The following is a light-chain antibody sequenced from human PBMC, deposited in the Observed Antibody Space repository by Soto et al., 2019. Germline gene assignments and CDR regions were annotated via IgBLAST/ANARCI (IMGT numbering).Light chain of an antibody. CDR3: QQYASSPYT. CDR2: GAS. Sequence: EIVMTQSPATQSVSPGERATLSCRASQSISSSYLAWYQQKPGQAPRLLIYGASRRATGIPDRFSGRESGTDFTLTITTLEPEDSAVYFCQQYASSPYTFGQGTK. J-gene: IGKJ2*01. CDR1: QSISSSY. V-gene: IGKV3-20*01.